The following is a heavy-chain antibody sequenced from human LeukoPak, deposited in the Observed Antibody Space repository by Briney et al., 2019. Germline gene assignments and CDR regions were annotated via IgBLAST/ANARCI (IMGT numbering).Heavy chain of an antibody. D-gene: IGHD5-24*01. CDR1: GYTFTSYG. V-gene: IGHV1-18*01. Sequence: ASVKVSCKASGYTFTSYGISWVRQAPGQGLEWMGWISAYNGNTNYAQKLQGRVTMTTDTSTSTAYMELRSLRSDDTAVYYCAREKEMAPSYYYYYYGMDVWGQGTTVTVSS. J-gene: IGHJ6*02. CDR3: AREKEMAPSYYYYYYGMDV. CDR2: ISAYNGNT.